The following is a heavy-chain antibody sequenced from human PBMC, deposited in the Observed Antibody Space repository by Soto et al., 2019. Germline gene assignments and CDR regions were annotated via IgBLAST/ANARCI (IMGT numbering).Heavy chain of an antibody. CDR3: ARDIDFSGGTTGTLGVMFDP. V-gene: IGHV3-21*01. CDR1: GFTFSSYI. CDR2: ISSSSSYI. Sequence: GSLRLSCAASGFTFSSYIMNWVRQAPGKGLEWVSSISSSSSYIYYADSVKGRFTISRDNAKNSLYLQMNSLRAEDTAVYYCARDIDFSGGTTGTLGVMFDPWGQGTLVTVSS. J-gene: IGHJ5*02. D-gene: IGHD1-1*01.